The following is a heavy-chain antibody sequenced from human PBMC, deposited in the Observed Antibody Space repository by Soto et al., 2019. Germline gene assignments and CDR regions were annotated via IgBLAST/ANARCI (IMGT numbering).Heavy chain of an antibody. D-gene: IGHD2-15*01. Sequence: SETLSLTCAVSGYSISSGYYWGWIRQPPGKGLGWIGSIYHSGSTYYNPSLKSRVTISVDTSKNQFSLKLSSVTAADTAVYYCARAVQDIVVVVAATPGLSSFDPWGQGTLVTVSS. CDR3: ARAVQDIVVVVAATPGLSSFDP. CDR1: GYSISSGYY. J-gene: IGHJ5*02. CDR2: IYHSGST. V-gene: IGHV4-38-2*01.